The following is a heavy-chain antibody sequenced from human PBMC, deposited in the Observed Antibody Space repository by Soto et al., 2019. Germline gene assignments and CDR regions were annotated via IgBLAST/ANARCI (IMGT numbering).Heavy chain of an antibody. Sequence: SETLSLTCTVSGGSISSYYWSWIRQPPGKGLEWIGYIYYSGSTNYNPSLKSRVTISVDTSKNQFSLKLSSVTAADTAVYYCARYYDFWSGYYPYYYYYMDVWGKGTTVTVSS. CDR1: GGSISSYY. V-gene: IGHV4-59*01. CDR3: ARYYDFWSGYYPYYYYYMDV. J-gene: IGHJ6*03. D-gene: IGHD3-3*01. CDR2: IYYSGST.